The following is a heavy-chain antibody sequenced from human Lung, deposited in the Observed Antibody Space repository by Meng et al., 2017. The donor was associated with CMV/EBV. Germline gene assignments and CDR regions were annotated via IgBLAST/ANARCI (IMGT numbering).Heavy chain of an antibody. Sequence: VQVVKSGAEVTKPGALVKVACKTSGDSFSTQTFSWVRQAPGQGLEWMGGLIAVFDKTKAAPRFQDRVTFTADESTSTAYMELISLTFDDTAVYFCARGRRNEPLFDYWGQGTLVTVSS. CDR3: ARGRRNEPLFDY. CDR2: LIAVFDKT. D-gene: IGHD1-14*01. J-gene: IGHJ4*02. CDR1: GDSFSTQT. V-gene: IGHV1-69*01.